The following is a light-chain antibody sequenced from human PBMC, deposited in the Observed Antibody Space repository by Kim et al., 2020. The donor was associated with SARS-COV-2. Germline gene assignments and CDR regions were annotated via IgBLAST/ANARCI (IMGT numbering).Light chain of an antibody. CDR1: QSISTW. J-gene: IGKJ2*01. CDR2: KAS. V-gene: IGKV1-5*03. Sequence: TLSASVGDRVTITCRASQSISTWVAWYQQKPGKAPNLLIFKASSLESGVPSRFSGSGSGTEFSLTISSLQPVDFVTYYCQQYKSYPYTFGQGTKLEI. CDR3: QQYKSYPYT.